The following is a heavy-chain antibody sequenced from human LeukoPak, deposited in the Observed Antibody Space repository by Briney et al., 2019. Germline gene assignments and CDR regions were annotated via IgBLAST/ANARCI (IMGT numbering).Heavy chain of an antibody. CDR2: ISAYNGNT. Sequence: ASVKVSCKASGYTFTSYGVTWVRQAPGQGLEWMGWISAYNGNTNYAQKLQGRVTITTDTSTSTAYMELGSLRSDDTAVYYCARDDILGAAPDYWGQGTRVTVSS. CDR3: ARDDILGAAPDY. J-gene: IGHJ4*02. D-gene: IGHD1-26*01. CDR1: GYTFTSYG. V-gene: IGHV1-18*01.